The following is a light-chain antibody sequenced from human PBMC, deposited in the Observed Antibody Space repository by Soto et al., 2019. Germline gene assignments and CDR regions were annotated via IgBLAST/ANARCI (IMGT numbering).Light chain of an antibody. V-gene: IGKV3-15*01. CDR2: GAS. Sequence: EIVMTQSPATLSVSPGERATLSCRAGQSVSSNLAWYQQKPGQAPTLLIYGASARATGTPVRFSGSRSGTEFTLTISSLQSEDFAVYYCQHYNNWPFTFGQGTKLEIK. J-gene: IGKJ2*01. CDR1: QSVSSN. CDR3: QHYNNWPFT.